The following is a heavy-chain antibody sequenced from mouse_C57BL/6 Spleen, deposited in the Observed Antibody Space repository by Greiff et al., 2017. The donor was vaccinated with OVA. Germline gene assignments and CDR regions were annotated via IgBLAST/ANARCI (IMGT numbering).Heavy chain of an antibody. Sequence: QVQLQQPGAELVRPGSSVKLSCKASGYTFTSYWMHWVKQRPIQGLEWIGNIDPSDSETHYNQKFKDKATLTVDKSSSTAYMQRSSLTSEDSAVYYCARADYSNYRYFDVWGTGTTVTVSS. CDR2: IDPSDSET. V-gene: IGHV1-52*01. J-gene: IGHJ1*03. D-gene: IGHD2-5*01. CDR1: GYTFTSYW. CDR3: ARADYSNYRYFDV.